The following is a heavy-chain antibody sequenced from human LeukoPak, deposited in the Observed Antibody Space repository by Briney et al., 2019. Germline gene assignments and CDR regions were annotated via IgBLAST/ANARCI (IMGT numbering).Heavy chain of an antibody. J-gene: IGHJ5*02. Sequence: ASVKVSCKASGYTFTGYYMHWVRQAPGQGLEWMGWISAYNGNTNYAQKLQGRVTMTTDTSTSTAYMELRSLRSDDTAVYYCARLYKGWFDPWGQGTLVTVSS. D-gene: IGHD1-14*01. CDR2: ISAYNGNT. CDR3: ARLYKGWFDP. V-gene: IGHV1-18*04. CDR1: GYTFTGYY.